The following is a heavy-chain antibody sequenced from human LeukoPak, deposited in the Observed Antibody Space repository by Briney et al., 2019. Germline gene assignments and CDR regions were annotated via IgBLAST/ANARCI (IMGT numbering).Heavy chain of an antibody. CDR3: ARIVFYDSSGYYPGLHYYYMDV. CDR1: GYTFTGYY. CDR2: INPNSGGT. D-gene: IGHD3-22*01. J-gene: IGHJ6*03. V-gene: IGHV1-2*02. Sequence: GASVKVSCKASGYTFTGYYMHWVRQAPGQGLEWMGWINPNSGGTNYAQKFQGRVTMTRDTSISTAYMELSMLRSDDTAVYYCARIVFYDSSGYYPGLHYYYMDVWGKGTTVTVSS.